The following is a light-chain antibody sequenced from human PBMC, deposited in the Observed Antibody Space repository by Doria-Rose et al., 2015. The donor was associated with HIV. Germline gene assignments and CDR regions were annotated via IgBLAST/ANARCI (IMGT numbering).Light chain of an antibody. V-gene: IGLV2-14*01. CDR1: SSDVGGYNY. CDR2: DVS. CDR3: SSYTSSSTRV. Sequence: QSALTQPASVSGSPGQSITISCTGTSSDVGGYNYVSWYQQHPGKAPKLMIYDVSKRPSGVSNRFSGSKSVNTASLTISGLQAEDEADYYCSSYTSSSTRVFGGGTKLTVL. J-gene: IGLJ2*01.